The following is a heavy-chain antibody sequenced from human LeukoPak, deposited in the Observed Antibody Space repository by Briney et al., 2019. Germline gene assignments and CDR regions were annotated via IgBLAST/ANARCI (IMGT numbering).Heavy chain of an antibody. CDR2: IRSTGSST. J-gene: IGHJ6*03. CDR3: ARAGELRYMDV. CDR1: GFTFSDYY. V-gene: IGHV3-11*04. D-gene: IGHD3-16*01. Sequence: GQSLTLSCTAYGFTFSDYYATWIRQAAGEGLEWVSYIRSTGSSTAYADSLKGRFTISRDNTKNSLFLQMSSLRANDTAIYYCARAGELRYMDVWGKGTAVTVSS.